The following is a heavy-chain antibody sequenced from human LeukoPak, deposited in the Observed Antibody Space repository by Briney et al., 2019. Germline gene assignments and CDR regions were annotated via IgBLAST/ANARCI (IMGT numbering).Heavy chain of an antibody. CDR1: GLTPTMYA. D-gene: IGHD2-15*01. CDR3: VKLRVLVAAVVTPDFDY. CDR2: ISGSGGST. Sequence: CLCLSCAPSGLTPTMYATGCVCHAPRKGRGWVLAISGSGGSTFYADSGKGWSPIHTDNSKNTLYLQMNSLRAEDTAVYFCVKLRVLVAAVVTPDFDYGGQGTLVTVSS. V-gene: IGHV3-23*01. J-gene: IGHJ4*02.